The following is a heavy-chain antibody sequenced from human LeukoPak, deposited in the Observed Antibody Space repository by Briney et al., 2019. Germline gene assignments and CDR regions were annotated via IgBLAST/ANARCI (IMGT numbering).Heavy chain of an antibody. CDR1: GGSISSTNW. CDR2: IYHSGST. J-gene: IGHJ6*02. Sequence: SETLSLTCAVSGGSISSTNWWNWVRQPPGKGLEWIGQIYHSGSTNYNPSLKSRVTMSVDKSKNQFSLKLSSVTVADTAIYYCARDKRITGTTVGMDVWGQGTTVTVSS. CDR3: ARDKRITGTTVGMDV. V-gene: IGHV4-4*02. D-gene: IGHD1/OR15-1a*01.